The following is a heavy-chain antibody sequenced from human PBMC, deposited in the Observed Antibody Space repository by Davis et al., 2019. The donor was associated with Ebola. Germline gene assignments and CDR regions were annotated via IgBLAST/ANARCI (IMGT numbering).Heavy chain of an antibody. CDR1: GYTFTGYY. J-gene: IGHJ6*02. D-gene: IGHD3-3*01. Sequence: AASVKVSCKASGYTFTGYYMHWVRQAPGQGLEWMGWINPNSGGTNYAQKFQGWVTMTRDTSISTAYMELSKLRSDDTAVYCCARDQSAIRICGGGRDVGGQGTTVTVSS. CDR2: INPNSGGT. CDR3: ARDQSAIRICGGGRDV. V-gene: IGHV1-2*04.